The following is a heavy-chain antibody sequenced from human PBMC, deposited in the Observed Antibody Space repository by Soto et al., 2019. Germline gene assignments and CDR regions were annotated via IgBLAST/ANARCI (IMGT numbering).Heavy chain of an antibody. Sequence: QVQLQQWGAGLLKPSETLSLTCAVYGGSFSGYYWSWIRQPPGKGLEWIGEIKHSGSTNYNPSLNSRVTISVDTSKNQFSLKLSSVTAADTAVYYCARGKVCSGGSCSLDYWGQGTLVTVSS. V-gene: IGHV4-34*01. J-gene: IGHJ4*02. CDR2: IKHSGST. CDR3: ARGKVCSGGSCSLDY. CDR1: GGSFSGYY. D-gene: IGHD2-15*01.